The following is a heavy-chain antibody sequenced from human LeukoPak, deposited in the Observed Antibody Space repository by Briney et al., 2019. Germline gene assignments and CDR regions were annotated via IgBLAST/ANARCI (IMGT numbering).Heavy chain of an antibody. Sequence: SETLSLTCTVSGGSISSSSYYWGWIRQPPGKGLEWIGSIYYSGSTYYNPSLKSRVTISVDTSKNQFSLKLSSVTAADTAMYYCARDLHGSGTWDWFDPWGQGTLVTVSS. V-gene: IGHV4-39*07. CDR3: ARDLHGSGTWDWFDP. J-gene: IGHJ5*02. CDR2: IYYSGST. CDR1: GGSISSSSYY. D-gene: IGHD3-10*01.